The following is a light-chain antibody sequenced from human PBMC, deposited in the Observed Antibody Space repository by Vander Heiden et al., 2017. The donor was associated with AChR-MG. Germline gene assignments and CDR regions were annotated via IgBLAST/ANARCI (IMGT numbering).Light chain of an antibody. Sequence: SYELTQPPSVSVSPGQTARITCSADVLSKQSVYWYQQMPGQAPVVVIFKDIERPSGISERFSGSRPGTTVTLTISGVQPEDEAAYYCQSADITGTSYVFGAGTKVTVL. V-gene: IGLV3-25*03. CDR2: KDI. CDR3: QSADITGTSYV. J-gene: IGLJ1*01. CDR1: VLSKQS.